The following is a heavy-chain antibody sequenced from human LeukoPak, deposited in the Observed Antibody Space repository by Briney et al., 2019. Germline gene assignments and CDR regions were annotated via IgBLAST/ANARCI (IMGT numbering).Heavy chain of an antibody. CDR2: ISSSSSYI. CDR1: GFTFSSYS. J-gene: IGHJ3*02. D-gene: IGHD6-25*01. Sequence: PGGSLRLSCAASGFTFSSYSMNWVRQAPGKGLEWVSSISSSSSYIYYADSVKGRFTISRDNAKNSLYLQMNSLRAEDTAVYYCARVSGYVHDAFDIWGQGTMVTVSS. CDR3: ARVSGYVHDAFDI. V-gene: IGHV3-21*01.